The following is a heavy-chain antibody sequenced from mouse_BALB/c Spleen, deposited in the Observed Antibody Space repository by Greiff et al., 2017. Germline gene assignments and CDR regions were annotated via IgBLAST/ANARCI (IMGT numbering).Heavy chain of an antibody. Sequence: VQLQQSGAELVKPGASVKLSCTASGFNIKDTYMHWVKQRPEQGLEWIGRIDPANGNTKYDPKFQGKATITADTSSNTAYLQLSSLTSEDSAVYYCARSDGYYVAMDYWGQGTSVTVSS. CDR3: ARSDGYYVAMDY. CDR1: GFNIKDTY. V-gene: IGHV14-3*02. J-gene: IGHJ4*01. D-gene: IGHD2-3*01. CDR2: IDPANGNT.